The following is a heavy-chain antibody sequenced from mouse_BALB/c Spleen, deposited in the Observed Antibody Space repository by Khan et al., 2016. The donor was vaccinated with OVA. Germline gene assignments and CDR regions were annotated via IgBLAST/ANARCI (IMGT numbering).Heavy chain of an antibody. Sequence: VQLQQSGAELVKPGASVKLSCKASGYTFISYYMYWVKQRPGLGLEWIGGINPSDGGTNFNEQFKSKATLTVDKSSSTAYMQLSSLTSEDSAVYYCTRSGWAAFAYWGQGTLVTVSA. V-gene: IGHV1S81*02. CDR1: GYTFISYY. CDR2: INPSDGGT. J-gene: IGHJ3*01. CDR3: TRSGWAAFAY. D-gene: IGHD1-1*02.